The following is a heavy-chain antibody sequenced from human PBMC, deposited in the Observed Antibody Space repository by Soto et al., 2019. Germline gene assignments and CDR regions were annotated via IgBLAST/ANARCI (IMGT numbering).Heavy chain of an antibody. V-gene: IGHV1-18*04. Sequence: QAQLVQSGAEEKKPGASVKVSCKASGYTFTNYGISWVRQAPGQGLEWMGWISGFNDDRNYVQKFQGRITMTTDTSTGTAYMALRSLTSDDTAVYYCARDTYSDYVFDYWGQGTLVTVSS. D-gene: IGHD4-17*01. J-gene: IGHJ4*02. CDR3: ARDTYSDYVFDY. CDR2: ISGFNDDR. CDR1: GYTFTNYG.